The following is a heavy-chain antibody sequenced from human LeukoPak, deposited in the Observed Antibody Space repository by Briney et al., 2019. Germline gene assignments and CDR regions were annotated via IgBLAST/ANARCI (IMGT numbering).Heavy chain of an antibody. CDR1: GFTFSDYY. D-gene: IGHD1-1*01. J-gene: IGHJ4*02. CDR3: ASTPFNENFDY. CDR2: ISSSGSTI. V-gene: IGHV3-11*04. Sequence: PGGSLRLSCAASGFTFSDYYMSWIRQAPGKGLEWVSYISSSGSTIYYADSVKGRFTTSRDNAKNSLYLQMNSLRAEDTAVYYCASTPFNENFDYWGQGTLVTVSS.